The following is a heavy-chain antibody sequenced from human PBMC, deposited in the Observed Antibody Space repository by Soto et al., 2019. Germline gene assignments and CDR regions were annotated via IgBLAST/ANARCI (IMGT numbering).Heavy chain of an antibody. V-gene: IGHV3-23*01. CDR1: GFTFSSYA. D-gene: IGHD3-3*01. Sequence: GGSLRLSCAASGFTFSSYAMSWVRQAPGKGLEWVSAISGSGGSTYYADSVKGRFTISRDNSKNTLYLQMNSLRAEDTAVYYCAKGAISITIFGVVITGAFDIWGQGTMVTVSS. CDR3: AKGAISITIFGVVITGAFDI. CDR2: ISGSGGST. J-gene: IGHJ3*02.